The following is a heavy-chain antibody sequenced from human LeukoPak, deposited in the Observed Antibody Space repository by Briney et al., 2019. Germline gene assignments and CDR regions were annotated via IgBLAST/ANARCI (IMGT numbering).Heavy chain of an antibody. Sequence: SETLSLTCTVSGGSISSGSYYWGWIRQPPGKGLEWIGNIYYSGSTYYNPPLKSRVTIFVDTSKNQYSLKLSSVTAADTAVYYCARLTNGYSSSWFDYWGQGTLVTVSS. CDR3: ARLTNGYSSSWFDY. CDR1: GGSISSGSYY. CDR2: IYYSGST. D-gene: IGHD6-13*01. V-gene: IGHV4-39*01. J-gene: IGHJ4*02.